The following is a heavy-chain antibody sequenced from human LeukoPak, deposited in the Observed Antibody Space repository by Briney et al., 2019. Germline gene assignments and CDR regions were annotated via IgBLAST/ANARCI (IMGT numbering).Heavy chain of an antibody. V-gene: IGHV4-34*01. CDR3: ARARRQCSGGSCYFTNYDY. D-gene: IGHD2-15*01. Sequence: TSETLSLTCAVYGGSFSGYYWSWIRQPPGKGLEWIGEINHSGSTNYNPSLKSRVTISVDTSKNQFSLKLSSVTAADTAVYYCARARRQCSGGSCYFTNYDYWGQGTLVTVSS. CDR2: INHSGST. J-gene: IGHJ4*02. CDR1: GGSFSGYY.